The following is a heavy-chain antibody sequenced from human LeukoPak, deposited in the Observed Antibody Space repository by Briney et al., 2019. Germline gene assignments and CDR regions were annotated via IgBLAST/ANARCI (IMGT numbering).Heavy chain of an antibody. J-gene: IGHJ4*02. CDR1: GGSFRNYY. CDR2: INHSGST. D-gene: IGHD3-22*01. CDR3: ARGPDFYDSSGYYPI. Sequence: PSETLSLTCAVYGGSFRNYYWSWIRQPPGKGLEWIGEINHSGSTKYNPSLKSRVTISVDRSKNQFSLKLSSVTAADTAVYYCARGPDFYDSSGYYPIGGQGTLVTVSS. V-gene: IGHV4-34*01.